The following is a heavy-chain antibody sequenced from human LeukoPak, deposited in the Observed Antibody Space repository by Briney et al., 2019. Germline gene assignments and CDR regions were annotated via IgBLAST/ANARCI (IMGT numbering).Heavy chain of an antibody. J-gene: IGHJ4*02. V-gene: IGHV4-39*01. CDR3: ARHAALFGFHTSGSYFDY. CDR2: IYYSGST. D-gene: IGHD1-26*01. CDR1: GGSISSSSYY. Sequence: SETLSLTCTVAGGSISSSSYYWGWIRQPPGKGLEWIGSIYYSGSTYYNPSLKSRVTISVDTSKNQFSLKLSSVTAADTAVYYCARHAALFGFHTSGSYFDYWGQGTLVTVSS.